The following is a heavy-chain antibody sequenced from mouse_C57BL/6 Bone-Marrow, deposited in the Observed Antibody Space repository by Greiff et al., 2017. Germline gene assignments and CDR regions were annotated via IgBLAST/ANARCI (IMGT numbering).Heavy chain of an antibody. Sequence: EVTLMESGGGLVKPGGSLTLSCAASGFTFSSSTMSWVRQTPEKRMQWVAAISGGGGNTYHPDRVLGRFPTSCDNDKNILYLQMSSLRSEDTALYYCTRQVTTVLATKYFDVWGTGTTVTVSS. CDR1: GFTFSSST. V-gene: IGHV5-9*01. CDR2: ISGGGGNT. CDR3: TRQVTTVLATKYFDV. D-gene: IGHD1-1*01. J-gene: IGHJ1*03.